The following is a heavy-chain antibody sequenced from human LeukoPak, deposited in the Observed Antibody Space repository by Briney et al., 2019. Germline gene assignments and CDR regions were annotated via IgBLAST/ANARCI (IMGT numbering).Heavy chain of an antibody. Sequence: SETLSLTCTVSGGSISSGGYYWSWIRQHPGTGLEWLGYIYYSGSTYYNPSLKSRVTISVDTSKNQFSLKLSSVTAADTAVYYCARGPMVRGVYYFDPWGQGTLVTVSS. CDR2: IYYSGST. CDR1: GGSISSGGYY. V-gene: IGHV4-31*03. J-gene: IGHJ5*02. CDR3: ARGPMVRGVYYFDP. D-gene: IGHD3-10*01.